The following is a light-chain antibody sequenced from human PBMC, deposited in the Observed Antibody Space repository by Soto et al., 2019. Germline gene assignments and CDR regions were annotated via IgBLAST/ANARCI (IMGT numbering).Light chain of an antibody. CDR3: QHYGSSAFT. CDR1: QSVSSSY. V-gene: IGKV3-20*01. CDR2: GAS. Sequence: EIVLTQSPGTLSLSPGERATLSCRASQSVSSSYLAWYQQKPGQAPRRLIYGASSRASGIPDRFSGSGSGTAFTRTISRLEPEDFAVFYCQHYGSSAFTFGPGTKVDSK. J-gene: IGKJ3*01.